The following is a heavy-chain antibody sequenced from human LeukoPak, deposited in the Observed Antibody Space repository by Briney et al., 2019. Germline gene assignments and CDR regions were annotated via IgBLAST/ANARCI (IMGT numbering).Heavy chain of an antibody. CDR2: IIPIFGTA. CDR3: ARDQPYYYDSSGYYTLLDY. CDR1: GGTFSSYA. Sequence: SVKVSCKASGGTFSSYAISWVRQAPGQGLEWMGGIIPIFGTANYAQKFQGRVTITADESTSTAYMELSSLRSEDTAVYYCARDQPYYYDSSGYYTLLDYWGQGTLVTVSS. D-gene: IGHD3-22*01. J-gene: IGHJ4*02. V-gene: IGHV1-69*13.